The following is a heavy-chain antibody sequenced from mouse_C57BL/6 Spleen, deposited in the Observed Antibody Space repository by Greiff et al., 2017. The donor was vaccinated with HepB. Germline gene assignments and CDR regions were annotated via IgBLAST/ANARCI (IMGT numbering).Heavy chain of an antibody. CDR3: ARNYVHSGWYFDV. CDR2: INPSSGYT. Sequence: VQLQQSGAELAKPGASVKLSCKASGYTFTSYWMHWVKQRPGQGLEWIGYINPSSGYTKYNQKFKDKATLTADKSSSTAYMQLSSLTYEDSAVYYCARNYVHSGWYFDVWGTGTTVTVSS. D-gene: IGHD1-1*01. J-gene: IGHJ1*03. CDR1: GYTFTSYW. V-gene: IGHV1-7*01.